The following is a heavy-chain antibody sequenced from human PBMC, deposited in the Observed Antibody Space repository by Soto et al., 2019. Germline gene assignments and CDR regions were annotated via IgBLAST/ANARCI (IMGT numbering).Heavy chain of an antibody. V-gene: IGHV4-30-4*01. CDR3: AVGMVYYYYGMDV. J-gene: IGHJ6*02. CDR1: GGSISSGDYY. D-gene: IGHD1-26*01. Sequence: SETLSLTCTVSGGSISSGDYYWSWIRQPPGKGLEWIGYIYYSGSTYYNPSLKSRVTISVDTSKNQFSLKLSSVTAADTAVYYCAVGMVYYYYGMDVWGQASNVTVSS. CDR2: IYYSGST.